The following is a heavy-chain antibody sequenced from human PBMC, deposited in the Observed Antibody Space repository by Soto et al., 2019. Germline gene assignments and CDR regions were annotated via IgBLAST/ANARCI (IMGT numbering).Heavy chain of an antibody. CDR2: INHSGST. CDR1: VGSFSGYY. V-gene: IGHV4-34*01. J-gene: IGHJ6*02. D-gene: IGHD1-26*01. Sequence: SETLSLTCAVYVGSFSGYYWSWIRQPPGKGLEWIGEINHSGSTNYNPSLKSRVTISVDTSKNQFSLKLSSVTAADTAVYYCARGRGQRGAWLDVWGQGTTVTVSS. CDR3: ARGRGQRGAWLDV.